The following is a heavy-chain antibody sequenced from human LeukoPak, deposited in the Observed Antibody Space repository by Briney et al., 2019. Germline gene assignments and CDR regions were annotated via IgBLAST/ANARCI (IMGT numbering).Heavy chain of an antibody. Sequence: SQTLSLTCAVSGGSISSGGYSWSWIRQPPGKGLEWIGRIYTSGSTNYNPSLKSRVTMSVDTSKNQFSLKLSSVTAADTAVYYCARANGSTTLHPNPYYYYYMDVWGKGTTVTVSS. CDR1: GGSISSGGYS. V-gene: IGHV4-61*02. CDR2: IYTSGST. D-gene: IGHD2-2*01. J-gene: IGHJ6*03. CDR3: ARANGSTTLHPNPYYYYYMDV.